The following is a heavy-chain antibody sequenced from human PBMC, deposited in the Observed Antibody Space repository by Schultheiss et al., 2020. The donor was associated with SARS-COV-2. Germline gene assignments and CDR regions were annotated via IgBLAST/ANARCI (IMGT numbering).Heavy chain of an antibody. CDR1: GYTFTSYY. V-gene: IGHV1-46*01. Sequence: ASVKVSCKASGYTFTSYYMHWVRQAPGQGLEWMGIINPSGGSTSYAQKFQGRVTVTADESTSTAYMDLSSLRSEDTAVYYCASNLYSNYYFDNWGQGTLVTVSS. D-gene: IGHD4-11*01. CDR3: ASNLYSNYYFDN. CDR2: INPSGGST. J-gene: IGHJ4*02.